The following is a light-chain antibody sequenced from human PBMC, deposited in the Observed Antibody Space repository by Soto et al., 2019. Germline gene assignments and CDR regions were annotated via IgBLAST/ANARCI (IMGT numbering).Light chain of an antibody. CDR2: AAS. V-gene: IGKV1-9*01. J-gene: IGKJ5*01. CDR3: HTLKTYPQIT. Sequence: LSEAPASLCASIEKKVTITCSASQGISGDLAWYQQTPGKAPKLLIYAASTLQSGVPSRFSGSGSGTDFPLTISSLQPEDVATYYCHTLKTYPQITFGQGTRLEI. CDR1: QGISGD.